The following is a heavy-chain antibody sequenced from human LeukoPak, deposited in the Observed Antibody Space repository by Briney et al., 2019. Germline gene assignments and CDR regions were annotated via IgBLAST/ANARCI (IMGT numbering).Heavy chain of an antibody. CDR1: GGSISSYY. J-gene: IGHJ4*02. Sequence: SETLSLTCTVSGGSISSYYWSWIRQPPGKGLEWIGYIYYSGSTYYNPSLKSRVTISVDTSKNQFSLKLSSVTAADTAVYYCTRGEVGATDYFDYWGQGTLVTVSS. V-gene: IGHV4-59*12. CDR2: IYYSGST. D-gene: IGHD1-26*01. CDR3: TRGEVGATDYFDY.